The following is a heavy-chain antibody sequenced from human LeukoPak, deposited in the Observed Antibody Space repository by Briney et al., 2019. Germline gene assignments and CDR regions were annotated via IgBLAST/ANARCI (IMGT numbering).Heavy chain of an antibody. CDR2: ISGSGGST. CDR3: ARDREWELLGPFDY. D-gene: IGHD1-26*01. CDR1: GFTFSSYA. V-gene: IGHV3-23*01. Sequence: PGGSLRLSCAASGFTFSSYAMSWVRQAPGKGLEWVSAISGSGGSTYYADSVKGRFTISRDNSKNTLYLQMNSLRAEDTAVYYCARDREWELLGPFDYWGQGTLVTVSS. J-gene: IGHJ4*02.